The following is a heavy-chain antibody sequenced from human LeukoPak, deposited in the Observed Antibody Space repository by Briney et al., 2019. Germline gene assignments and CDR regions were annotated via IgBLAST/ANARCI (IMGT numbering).Heavy chain of an antibody. CDR2: MKLDGSEE. CDR1: GFTFRSYW. D-gene: IGHD2-15*01. V-gene: IGHV3-7*01. Sequence: GGSLRLSCAASGFTFRSYWMSWVRQAQGQGLEWVANMKLDGSEEYYVDSVKGRLTISSDNAKNSLYLQMNSLRVDDTAVYYCARWAGYCSSGSCYSWFDSWGQGTLVTVSS. CDR3: ARWAGYCSSGSCYSWFDS. J-gene: IGHJ5*01.